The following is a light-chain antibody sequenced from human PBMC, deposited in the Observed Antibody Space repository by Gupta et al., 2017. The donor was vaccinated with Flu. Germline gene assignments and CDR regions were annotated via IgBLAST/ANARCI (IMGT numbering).Light chain of an antibody. J-gene: IGLJ1*01. Sequence: QSAPTQTRSVSGSPGQSVTISCTVSSNDVGGSNRVSWYQQRPGNAPKLILYDVTERPSGVPDRFSGSKSGNTASLTISGLQADDEADYYCHSHAGRVTWVFGTGTTVTVL. CDR2: DVT. CDR3: HSHAGRVTWV. CDR1: SNDVGGSNR. V-gene: IGLV2-11*01.